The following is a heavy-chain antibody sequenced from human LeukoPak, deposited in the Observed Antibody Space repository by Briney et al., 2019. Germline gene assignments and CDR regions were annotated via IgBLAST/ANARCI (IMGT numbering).Heavy chain of an antibody. CDR3: AKPRRGYNYGYYFDY. Sequence: GSLRLSCAASGFTFSSYGMHWVRQAPGKGLECVAVIWYDGSNKYYADSVKGRFTISRDNVKNTLYLQLNSLRAEDTAVYYCAKPRRGYNYGYYFDYWGQGTLVTVSS. CDR2: IWYDGSNK. D-gene: IGHD5-24*01. J-gene: IGHJ4*02. CDR1: GFTFSSYG. V-gene: IGHV3-33*06.